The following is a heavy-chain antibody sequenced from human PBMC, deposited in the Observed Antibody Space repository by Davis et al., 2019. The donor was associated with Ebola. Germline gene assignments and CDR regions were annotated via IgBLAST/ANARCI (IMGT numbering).Heavy chain of an antibody. J-gene: IGHJ4*02. D-gene: IGHD6-19*01. CDR2: ISSDSDYI. V-gene: IGHV3-21*01. Sequence: GESLKISCAASGFTFSTYSMSWVRQAPGKGLEWVSSISSDSDYIYYADSAKGRFTISRDNAKNLLYLQMNSLRAEDTAVYYCARGPAYSSGYFDYWGQGTLVTVSS. CDR3: ARGPAYSSGYFDY. CDR1: GFTFSTYS.